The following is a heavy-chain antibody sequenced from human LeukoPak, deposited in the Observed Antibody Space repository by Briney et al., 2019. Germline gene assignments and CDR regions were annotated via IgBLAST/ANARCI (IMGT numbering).Heavy chain of an antibody. J-gene: IGHJ4*02. V-gene: IGHV3-30*04. D-gene: IGHD7-27*01. Sequence: PGGSLRLSCAASGFTFSSYVMHWVRQAPGKGLEWVAVMSSDGSHIYYADSVKGRFTISRDNSKNTLYLQVNSLRPEDTAVYYCARDPVSNSGVRYFDSWGQGSLVTVSS. CDR2: MSSDGSHI. CDR1: GFTFSSYV. CDR3: ARDPVSNSGVRYFDS.